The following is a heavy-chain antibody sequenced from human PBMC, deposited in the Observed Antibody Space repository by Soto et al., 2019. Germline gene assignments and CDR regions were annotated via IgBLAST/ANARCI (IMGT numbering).Heavy chain of an antibody. D-gene: IGHD3-3*01. CDR3: ARETYYDFWSGPYYGMDV. V-gene: IGHV3-30-3*01. CDR2: ISYDGSNK. Sequence: QVQLVESGGGVVQPGRSLRLSCAASGFTFSSYAMHWVRQAPGKGLEWVAVISYDGSNKYYADSVKGRFTISRDNSKNTLYLQMNSRRAEDPAVCYCARETYYDFWSGPYYGMDVWGQGTTVTVSS. J-gene: IGHJ6*02. CDR1: GFTFSSYA.